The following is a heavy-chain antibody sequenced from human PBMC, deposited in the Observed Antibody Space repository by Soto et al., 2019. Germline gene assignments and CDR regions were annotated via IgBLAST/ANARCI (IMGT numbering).Heavy chain of an antibody. Sequence: TLSLTCAVSGGSFTSNNWWTWVRQPPGQGLEWIGEIYRTGSTNYNPSLKSRVTISLDKSENQFSLKVTSLTAADTAVYYCASRDPGTSVDYWGQGTLVTVSS. J-gene: IGHJ4*02. CDR1: GGSFTSNNW. V-gene: IGHV4-4*02. CDR2: IYRTGST. D-gene: IGHD1-7*01. CDR3: ASRDPGTSVDY.